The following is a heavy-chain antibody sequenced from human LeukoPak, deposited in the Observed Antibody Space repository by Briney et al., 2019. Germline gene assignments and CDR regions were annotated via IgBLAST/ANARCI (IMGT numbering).Heavy chain of an antibody. J-gene: IGHJ5*02. Sequence: PGGSLRLSCAASGCTFSSYAMSWVRQAPGKGLEWVSAISGSGGSTYYADSVKGRFTISRDNSKNTLYLQMNSLRAEDTAVYYCAKDRYYYDSSGNNWFDPWGQGTLVTVSS. D-gene: IGHD3-22*01. CDR2: ISGSGGST. V-gene: IGHV3-23*01. CDR3: AKDRYYYDSSGNNWFDP. CDR1: GCTFSSYA.